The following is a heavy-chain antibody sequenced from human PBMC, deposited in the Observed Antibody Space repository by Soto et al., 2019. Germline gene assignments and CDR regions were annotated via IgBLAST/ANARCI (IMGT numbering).Heavy chain of an antibody. Sequence: QVQLVQSGAEVKKPGASVKVSCKASGYTFSSNGVSWVRQAPGQGLEGMGWISTFNGNAHYAQKFQGRVTMTTDTSTNTAHMELTSLSSADTAVYYCARLHGYSSGWYDYWGQGTLVTVSS. CDR3: ARLHGYSSGWYDY. V-gene: IGHV1-18*04. D-gene: IGHD6-19*01. J-gene: IGHJ4*02. CDR1: GYTFSSNG. CDR2: ISTFNGNA.